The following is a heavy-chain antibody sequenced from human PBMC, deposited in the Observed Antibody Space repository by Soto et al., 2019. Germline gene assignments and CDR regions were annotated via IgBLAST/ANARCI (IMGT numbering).Heavy chain of an antibody. D-gene: IGHD6-13*01. J-gene: IGHJ4*02. CDR3: ARLFGPPAAAADY. CDR1: GYTFTGYL. CDR2: INPNSGGT. V-gene: IGHV1-2*04. Sequence: ALVKRSRKSSGYTFTGYLIHWVRQKPGQGLEWMGWINPNSGGTNYAQKFQGWVTMTRDTSISTAYMELSRLRSDDTAVYYCARLFGPPAAAADYWGQGTLVTVSS.